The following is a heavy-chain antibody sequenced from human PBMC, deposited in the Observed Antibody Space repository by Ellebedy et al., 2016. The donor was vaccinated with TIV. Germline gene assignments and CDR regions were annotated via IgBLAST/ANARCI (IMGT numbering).Heavy chain of an antibody. CDR3: AKGAPHASGRLDY. V-gene: IGHV3-30*18. Sequence: GESLKISXAASGFNVSSFGMHWVRQAPGKGLEWLTVILGGRSTKFYADSVKGRFSISRDSSNNTLFLQMDSLRPEDTALYYCAKGAPHASGRLDYWGQGALVTVSP. J-gene: IGHJ4*02. D-gene: IGHD3-10*01. CDR2: ILGGRSTK. CDR1: GFNVSSFG.